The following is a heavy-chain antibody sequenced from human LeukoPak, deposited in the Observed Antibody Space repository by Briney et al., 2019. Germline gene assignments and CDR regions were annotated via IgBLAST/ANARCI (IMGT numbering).Heavy chain of an antibody. Sequence: SETLSLTCTVSGGSISSYYWSWIRQPPGKGLEWIGRIYTSGSTNYNPSLKSRVTMSVDTSKNQFSLKLSSVTAADTAVYYCGRDEAVLPGDYYYYLDGWGKGTTVTVSS. CDR2: IYTSGST. D-gene: IGHD3-10*01. J-gene: IGHJ6*03. CDR1: GGSISSYY. V-gene: IGHV4-4*07. CDR3: GRDEAVLPGDYYYYLDG.